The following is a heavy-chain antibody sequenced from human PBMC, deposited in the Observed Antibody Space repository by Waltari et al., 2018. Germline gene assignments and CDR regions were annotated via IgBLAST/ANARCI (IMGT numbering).Heavy chain of an antibody. CDR2: IYYTSGYT. Sequence: VQLQESGPGLVTPSETLSLTCSLSGYSISRGYWWGWIRQPPGKGLEWIASIYYTSGYTQYTPSLRSRVTISSDTSKNQFSLRLTSVTAADTAVYYCANNEWGLPVSWGQGTLVTVSS. J-gene: IGHJ5*02. V-gene: IGHV4-38-2*01. CDR1: GYSISRGYW. D-gene: IGHD1-26*01. CDR3: ANNEWGLPVS.